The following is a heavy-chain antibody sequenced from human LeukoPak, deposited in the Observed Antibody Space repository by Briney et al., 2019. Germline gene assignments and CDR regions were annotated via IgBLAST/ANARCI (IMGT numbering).Heavy chain of an antibody. Sequence: GGSLRLSCAASGFSLSDYWMTWVRQAPGKGLECVGNIKFDGSEIYYLDAVRGRFSISRDNAKNSLYLQMNSLRVEDTAVYYCTRDLNHDSSGWGQGTLVSVSS. CDR3: TRDLNHDSSG. J-gene: IGHJ4*02. CDR1: GFSLSDYW. V-gene: IGHV3-7*01. D-gene: IGHD3-22*01. CDR2: IKFDGSEI.